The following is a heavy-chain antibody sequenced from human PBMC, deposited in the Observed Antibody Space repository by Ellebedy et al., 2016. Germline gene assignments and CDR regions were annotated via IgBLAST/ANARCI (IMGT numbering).Heavy chain of an antibody. V-gene: IGHV3-48*02. CDR3: TRRGVGDY. CDR2: ISRSSDTI. D-gene: IGHD3-10*01. Sequence: GESLKISCAASGFTFSSYSMNWVRQAPGKGLEWVSHISRSSDTIYYADSVKGRFIISRDNAKNSVYLQMNSLRDDDTAVYYCTRRGVGDYWGQGTLVTVSS. J-gene: IGHJ4*02. CDR1: GFTFSSYS.